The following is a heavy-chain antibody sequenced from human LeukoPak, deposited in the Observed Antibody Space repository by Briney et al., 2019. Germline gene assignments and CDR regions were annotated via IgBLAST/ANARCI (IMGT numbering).Heavy chain of an antibody. J-gene: IGHJ5*02. CDR3: VRGAGYFRSWFDP. V-gene: IGHV3-20*04. D-gene: IGHD2-15*01. CDR1: GFTFDDYA. CDR2: MIWDGGGT. Sequence: RGSLRLSCAASGFTFDDYAMSWVRQAPGKGLEWVSGMIWDGGGTAYADSVKSRFSISTDNAKNSLCLQKNRLRAEDTALYFRVRGAGYFRSWFDPWGQGTLVTDCS.